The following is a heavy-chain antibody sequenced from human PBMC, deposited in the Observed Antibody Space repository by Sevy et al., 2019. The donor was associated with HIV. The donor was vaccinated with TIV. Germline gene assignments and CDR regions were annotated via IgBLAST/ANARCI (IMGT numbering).Heavy chain of an antibody. D-gene: IGHD3-10*01. V-gene: IGHV3-13*01. CDR1: GFTFSRYD. CDR2: IGTLHDT. CDR3: ARGNGGNGPGPDDAFDI. Sequence: GGSLRLSCAASGFTFSRYDMHWVRQVTGKGLEWVAAIGTLHDTFYADSVKGRFTSSRDSATKSLFLQMNSLRVGDTAVYYCARGNGGNGPGPDDAFDIWGQGTMVTVSS. J-gene: IGHJ3*02.